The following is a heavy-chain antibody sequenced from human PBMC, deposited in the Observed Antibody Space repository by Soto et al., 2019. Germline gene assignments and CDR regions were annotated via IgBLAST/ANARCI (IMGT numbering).Heavy chain of an antibody. Sequence: GGSLRLSCAASGFTFSSYAMSWVRQTPGKGLEWVSGVLGGGGSTFYADSVKGRSTISRDNSKNTLYVQMNSLRAEDTAIYYCARKGPPRDAFAIWGQGTIVTVSS. CDR1: GFTFSSYA. CDR2: VLGGGGST. J-gene: IGHJ3*02. CDR3: ARKGPPRDAFAI. V-gene: IGHV3-23*01.